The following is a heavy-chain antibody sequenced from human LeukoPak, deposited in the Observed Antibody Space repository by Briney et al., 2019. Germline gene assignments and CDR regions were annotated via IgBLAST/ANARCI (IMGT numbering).Heavy chain of an antibody. D-gene: IGHD4/OR15-4a*01. CDR2: IYPGDSDT. CDR1: GYSFTSYW. Sequence: GESLKISCKGSGYSFTSYWIGWVRQMPGKGLEWMGIIYPGDSDTRYCPSFQGQVTISVDKSINTAYLQWSSLKASDTAIYYCAATTANYFDPWGQGTLVTVSS. J-gene: IGHJ5*02. CDR3: AATTANYFDP. V-gene: IGHV5-51*01.